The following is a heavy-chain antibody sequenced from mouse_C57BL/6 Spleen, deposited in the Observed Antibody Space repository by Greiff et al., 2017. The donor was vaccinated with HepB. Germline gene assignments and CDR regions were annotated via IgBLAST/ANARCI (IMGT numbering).Heavy chain of an antibody. CDR2: IYPRDGST. J-gene: IGHJ3*01. D-gene: IGHD2-4*01. CDR3: ARPYDYDGAWFAY. Sequence: QVHVKQSDAELVKPGASVKISCKVSGYTFTDHTIHWMKQRPEQGLEWIGYIYPRDGSTKYNEKFKGKATLTADKSSRTAYMHINILTSEDSAVYFCARPYDYDGAWFAYWGQGTLVTVSA. CDR1: GYTFTDHT. V-gene: IGHV1-78*01.